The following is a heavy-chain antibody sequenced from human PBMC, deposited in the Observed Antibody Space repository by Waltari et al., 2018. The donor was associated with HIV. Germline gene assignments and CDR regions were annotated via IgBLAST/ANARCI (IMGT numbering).Heavy chain of an antibody. CDR3: TTGGYPTEAFDV. V-gene: IGHV3-15*01. CDR2: IKSKRDGGAT. CDR1: QHMIEDFW. D-gene: IGHD5-12*01. Sequence: EVQMVESGGGLVQPGGSFGISFLSVQHMIEDFWMTWVRQSPGKGLEWVGRIKSKRDGGATDYAASVKGRLVISRDDSQNTLYLQMSGLRTEDTAMYYCTTGGYPTEAFDVWGQGTMVTVSP. J-gene: IGHJ3*01.